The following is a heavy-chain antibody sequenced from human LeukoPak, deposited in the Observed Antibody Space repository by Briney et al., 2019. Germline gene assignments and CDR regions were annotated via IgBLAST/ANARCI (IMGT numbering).Heavy chain of an antibody. D-gene: IGHD1-1*01. V-gene: IGHV4-59*01. Sequence: PSETLSLTCTVSGDSISSYYWSWIRQPPGKGLEWIGYIYYSGSTKYNPSLKSRITISVDTSKNQFSLQLSSVTAADTAVYYCARAGLDEYRQLYYFDYWGQGTLVTVSS. J-gene: IGHJ4*02. CDR3: ARAGLDEYRQLYYFDY. CDR2: IYYSGST. CDR1: GDSISSYY.